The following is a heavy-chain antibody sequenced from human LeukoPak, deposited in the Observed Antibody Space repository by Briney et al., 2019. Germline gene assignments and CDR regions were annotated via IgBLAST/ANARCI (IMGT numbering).Heavy chain of an antibody. Sequence: GGSLRLSCAASGFTFSSYGMSWVRQAPGKGLEWVSYITGSDGRPWYADSVKGRLTISRDNSKNTLYLQMNSLRAEDTAVYYCARDRRFPDDVFDIWGQGTLVTVSS. CDR3: ARDRRFPDDVFDI. V-gene: IGHV3-23*01. CDR2: ITGSDGRP. D-gene: IGHD2-21*01. CDR1: GFTFSSYG. J-gene: IGHJ3*02.